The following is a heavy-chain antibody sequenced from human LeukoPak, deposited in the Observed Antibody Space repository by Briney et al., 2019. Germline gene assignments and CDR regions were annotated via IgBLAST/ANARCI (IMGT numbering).Heavy chain of an antibody. CDR1: GFTFDNYA. Sequence: GGSLRPSCAASGFTFDNYAMNWVRQAPGKGLEWVSVISGSGGTTKYADSVKGRFTISRDNSKNTLYLQMNSLRAEDTAVYYCAKETSIAVAGNPGPWGQGTLVTVSS. CDR3: AKETSIAVAGNPGP. V-gene: IGHV3-23*01. J-gene: IGHJ5*02. CDR2: ISGSGGTT. D-gene: IGHD6-19*01.